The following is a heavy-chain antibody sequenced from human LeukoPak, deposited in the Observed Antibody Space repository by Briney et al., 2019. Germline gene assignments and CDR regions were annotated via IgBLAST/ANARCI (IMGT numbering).Heavy chain of an antibody. V-gene: IGHV4-34*01. CDR3: ARGPWSSGWYGDY. Sequence: PSETLSLACAVDGGSLSGYYWGWIRQPPGKGLEWIGEINHSGRTNYNPTLKSRVTISVDTAKNQFSLKLSSVTAADTAVYYCARGPWSSGWYGDYWGQGTLVTVSS. J-gene: IGHJ4*02. D-gene: IGHD6-19*01. CDR1: GGSLSGYY. CDR2: INHSGRT.